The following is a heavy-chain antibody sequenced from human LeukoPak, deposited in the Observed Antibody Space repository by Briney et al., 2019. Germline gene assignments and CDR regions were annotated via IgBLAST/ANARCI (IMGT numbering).Heavy chain of an antibody. CDR2: INHSGST. CDR3: ARGGGIAVAGSFDY. CDR1: GGSFSGYY. D-gene: IGHD6-19*01. V-gene: IGHV4-34*01. Sequence: SETLSLTCAVYGGSFSGYYWSWIRQPPGKGLEWIGKINHSGSTNYNPSLKSRVTISVDTSKNQFSLKLSSVTAADTAVYYCARGGGIAVAGSFDYWGQGTLVTVSS. J-gene: IGHJ4*02.